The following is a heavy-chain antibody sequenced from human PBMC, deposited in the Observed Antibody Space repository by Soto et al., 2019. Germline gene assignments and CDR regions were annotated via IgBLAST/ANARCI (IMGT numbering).Heavy chain of an antibody. V-gene: IGHV3-74*01. Sequence: EVQLVESGGGLVQPGGSLRLSCAASEFTFSGRSVHWVRQAPGKGLVWVSGIDKVGTDSTYADSVKGRFTSSRDNAKNTVDLQRNSLRVEDTAGYYCARGWYGPDVWGKGTTVTVSS. CDR2: IDKVGTDS. CDR3: ARGWYGPDV. J-gene: IGHJ6*04. CDR1: EFTFSGRS.